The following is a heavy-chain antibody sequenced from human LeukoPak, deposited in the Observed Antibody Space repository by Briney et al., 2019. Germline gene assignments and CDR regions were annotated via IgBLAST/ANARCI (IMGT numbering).Heavy chain of an antibody. D-gene: IGHD5-18*01. CDR2: ISYDGSNK. CDR3: ARGTGYGYSPDY. CDR1: GFTFGDYA. Sequence: GGSLRLSCTASGFTFGDYAMSWFRQAPGKGLEWVAVISYDGSNKYYADSVKGRFTISRDNSKNTLYLQMNSLRAEDTAVYYCARGTGYGYSPDYWGQGTLVTVSS. V-gene: IGHV3-30-3*01. J-gene: IGHJ4*02.